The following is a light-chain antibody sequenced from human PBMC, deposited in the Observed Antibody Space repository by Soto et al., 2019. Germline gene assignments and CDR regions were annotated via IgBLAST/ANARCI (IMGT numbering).Light chain of an antibody. CDR1: SSNIGANYA. J-gene: IGLJ1*01. Sequence: SVLTQPPSVSGAPGHRVTISCAGSSSNIGANYAVHWYQQLPGTAPKLLIYDYNKRPSGVPDRFSGSKSGTSASLAITGLXAEDEADYYCQSYDSSLTGWIFGTGTKVTVL. V-gene: IGLV1-40*01. CDR3: QSYDSSLTGWI. CDR2: DYN.